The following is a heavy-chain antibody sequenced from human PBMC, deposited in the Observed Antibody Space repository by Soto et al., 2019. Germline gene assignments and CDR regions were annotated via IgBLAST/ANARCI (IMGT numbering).Heavy chain of an antibody. CDR1: GFIFTNFD. CDR3: ASGAVLWFGERDY. V-gene: IGHV4-34*08. D-gene: IGHD3-10*01. J-gene: IGHJ4*02. Sequence: GSLRLSCAASGFIFTNFDMHWVRQAPGKGLEWIGEINHSGSTNYNPSLKSRVTISVDTSKNQFSLKLSSVTAADTAVYYCASGAVLWFGERDYWGQGTLVTVSS. CDR2: INHSGST.